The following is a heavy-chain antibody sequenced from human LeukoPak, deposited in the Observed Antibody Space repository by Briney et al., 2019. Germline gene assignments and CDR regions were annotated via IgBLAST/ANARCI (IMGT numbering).Heavy chain of an antibody. J-gene: IGHJ6*02. CDR3: ARAYSGWYYYYGMDV. CDR2: MNPNSGNT. Sequence: GASVKVSCKASGYTFTNYDINWVRQATGQGLEWMGWMNPNSGNTGYAQKLQGRVTMTRNTSIGTAYMELSSLRSEDTAVYYCARAYSGWYYYYGMDVWGQGTTVTVSS. V-gene: IGHV1-8*01. D-gene: IGHD6-19*01. CDR1: GYTFTNYD.